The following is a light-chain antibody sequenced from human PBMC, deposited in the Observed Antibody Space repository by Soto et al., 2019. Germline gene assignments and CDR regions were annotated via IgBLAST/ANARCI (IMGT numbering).Light chain of an antibody. CDR1: QSVSSN. Sequence: EVVMTQSPATLSVSPGESATLSCWASQSVSSNLAWYQQKPGQAPRLLIFDASTRATGVPARFSGSGSGTEVTLTISSLQSEDLALYFCQQCNNWPRTFGQGTKVEIK. J-gene: IGKJ1*01. CDR3: QQCNNWPRT. CDR2: DAS. V-gene: IGKV3-15*01.